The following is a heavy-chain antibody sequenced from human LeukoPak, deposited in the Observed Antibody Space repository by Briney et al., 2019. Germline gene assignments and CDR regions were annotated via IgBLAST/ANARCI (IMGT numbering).Heavy chain of an antibody. Sequence: RASVKVSCKASGYTFTSYGISWVRQAPGQGLEWMGWISAYAQKLQGRVTMTTDTSTSTAYMELRSLRSDDTAVYYCARDSGSYCSSTSCYTLGAFDIWGQGTMVTVSS. V-gene: IGHV1-18*01. D-gene: IGHD2-2*02. CDR3: ARDSGSYCSSTSCYTLGAFDI. CDR1: GYTFTSYG. J-gene: IGHJ3*02. CDR2: ISA.